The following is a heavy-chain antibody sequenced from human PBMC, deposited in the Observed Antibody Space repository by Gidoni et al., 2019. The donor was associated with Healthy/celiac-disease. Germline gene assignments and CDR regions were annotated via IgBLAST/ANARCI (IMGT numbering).Heavy chain of an antibody. Sequence: QVQLQQWGAGLLKPSETLSLTCAVSGESFSGYYWSWIRQPPGKGLEWIGEINHSGSTNYNPSLKSRVTISVDTSKHQFSLKLSSVTAADTAVYYCARGSDYGGNSVSFDYWGQGTLVTVSS. D-gene: IGHD4-17*01. J-gene: IGHJ4*02. CDR2: INHSGST. CDR3: ARGSDYGGNSVSFDY. CDR1: GESFSGYY. V-gene: IGHV4-34*01.